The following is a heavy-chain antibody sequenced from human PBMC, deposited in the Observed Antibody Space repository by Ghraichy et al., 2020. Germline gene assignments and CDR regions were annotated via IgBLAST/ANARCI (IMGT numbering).Heavy chain of an antibody. CDR1: GYTFTNYF. J-gene: IGHJ3*02. D-gene: IGHD2-21*02. CDR3: VRDEHLAYCDGDCSHDAFDI. CDR2: INPSVGST. V-gene: IGHV1-46*04. Sequence: ASVKVSCKASGYTFTNYFMHWVRQAPGQGLEWMGIINPSVGSTSHAQKLQDRVTMTRDTSTSTVYMELNSLRLDDTAVYYCVRDEHLAYCDGDCSHDAFDIWGQGTMVTVSS.